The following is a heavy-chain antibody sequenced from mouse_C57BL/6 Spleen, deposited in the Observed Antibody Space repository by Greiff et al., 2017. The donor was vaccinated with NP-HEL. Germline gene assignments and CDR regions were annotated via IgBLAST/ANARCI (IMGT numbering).Heavy chain of an antibody. V-gene: IGHV1-55*01. CDR3: ARGGSSGYDYFDY. J-gene: IGHJ2*01. D-gene: IGHD3-2*02. CDR2: IYPGSGST. Sequence: VQLQQPGAELVKPGASVKMSCKASGYTFTSYWITWVKQRPGQGLEWIGDIYPGSGSTNYNEKFKSKATLTVDKSSSTAYMQLSSLTSEDSAVYYCARGGSSGYDYFDYWGQGTTLTVSS. CDR1: GYTFTSYW.